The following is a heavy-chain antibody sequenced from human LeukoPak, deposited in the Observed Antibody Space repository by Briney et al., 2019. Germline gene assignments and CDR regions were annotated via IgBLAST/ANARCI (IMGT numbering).Heavy chain of an antibody. CDR3: ARVYYSVSSAGFDY. Sequence: PSETLSLTCTVSGASVSSDGYYWNWIRQPPGKGLEWIGYVYYTGSTNYNASLKSRVTIFVDTSRNQFSLNLNSVTAADTAVYYCARVYYSVSSAGFDYWGQGTLVSVSS. D-gene: IGHD1-26*01. J-gene: IGHJ4*02. CDR1: GASVSSDGYY. CDR2: VYYTGST. V-gene: IGHV4-61*08.